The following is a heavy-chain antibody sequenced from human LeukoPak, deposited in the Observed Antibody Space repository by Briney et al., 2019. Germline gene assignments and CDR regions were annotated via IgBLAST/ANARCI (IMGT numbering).Heavy chain of an antibody. CDR1: GFTFNSYA. CDR3: ARGAVAADFDC. V-gene: IGHV3-23*01. D-gene: IGHD6-19*01. Sequence: TGRSLRLSCATSGFTFNSYARSWVRQAPGKGLERVSSISPGSSSTFYADSVKGRFTISRDNSRNTLYLQMNGLRTEDTAVYYCARGAVAADFDCWGQGTLVTVSS. CDR2: ISPGSSST. J-gene: IGHJ4*02.